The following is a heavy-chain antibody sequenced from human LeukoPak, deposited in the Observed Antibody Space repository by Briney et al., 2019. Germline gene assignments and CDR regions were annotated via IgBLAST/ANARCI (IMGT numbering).Heavy chain of an antibody. V-gene: IGHV4-39*07. CDR2: IYYSGST. CDR1: GGSISSSSYY. CDR3: ARESRVSYYYWYFDL. Sequence: SETLPLTCTVSGGSISSSSYYWGWIRQPPGKGLEWIGSIYYSGSTYYNPSLKSRVTISVDTSKNQFSLKLSSVTAADTAVYYCARESRVSYYYWYFDLWGRGTLVTVSS. D-gene: IGHD1-26*01. J-gene: IGHJ2*01.